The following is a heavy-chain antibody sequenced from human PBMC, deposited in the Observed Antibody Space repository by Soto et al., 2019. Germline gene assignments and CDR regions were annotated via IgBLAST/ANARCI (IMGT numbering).Heavy chain of an antibody. V-gene: IGHV1-18*01. CDR3: ARDTPDYYYDSSGYYYKAYYYGMDV. Sequence: QVQLVQSGAEVKKPGASVKVSCKASGYTFTSYGISWVRQAPGQGLEWTGWISAYNGNTNYAQKLQGRVTMTTDTSTSTAYMELRSLRSDDTAVYYCARDTPDYYYDSSGYYYKAYYYGMDVWGQGTTVTVSS. J-gene: IGHJ6*02. CDR2: ISAYNGNT. CDR1: GYTFTSYG. D-gene: IGHD3-22*01.